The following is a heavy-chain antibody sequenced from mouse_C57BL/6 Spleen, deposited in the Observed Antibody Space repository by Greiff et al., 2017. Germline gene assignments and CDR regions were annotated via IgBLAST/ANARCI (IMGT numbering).Heavy chain of an antibody. CDR2: IDPSDSYT. V-gene: IGHV1-50*01. CDR3: ARGTTMVTTSDC. D-gene: IGHD2-2*01. Sequence: QVQLQQPGAELVKPGASVKLSCKASGYTFTSYWMQWVKQRPGQGLEWIGEIDPSDSYTNYNQKFKGKATLTVDTSSSTAYMQLISLTSEDSAVYYCARGTTMVTTSDCWGQGTTLTVSS. CDR1: GYTFTSYW. J-gene: IGHJ2*01.